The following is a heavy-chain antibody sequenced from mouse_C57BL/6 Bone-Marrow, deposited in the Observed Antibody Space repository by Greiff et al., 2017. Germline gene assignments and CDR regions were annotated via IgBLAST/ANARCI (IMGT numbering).Heavy chain of an antibody. Sequence: QVQLQQPGAELVKPGASVKLSCKASGYTFTSYWMHWVKQRPGQGLEWIGMIHPNSGSTNYNEKFKSKATLTVDNSSSTAYMKLSSLTSEDSAVYYCARRGDGYYGGFAYWGQGTLVTVSA. D-gene: IGHD2-3*01. V-gene: IGHV1-64*01. CDR3: ARRGDGYYGGFAY. J-gene: IGHJ3*01. CDR1: GYTFTSYW. CDR2: IHPNSGST.